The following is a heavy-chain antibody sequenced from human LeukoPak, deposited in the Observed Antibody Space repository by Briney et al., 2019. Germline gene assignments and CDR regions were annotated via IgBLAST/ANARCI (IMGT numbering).Heavy chain of an antibody. CDR2: ISSSSSYI. J-gene: IGHJ3*02. D-gene: IGHD3-22*01. CDR1: GFTFSSYS. V-gene: IGHV3-21*01. CDR3: ARGPSSNYDSTGYFSAFDI. Sequence: PGGSLRLSCAASGFTFSSYSMNWVRQAPGKGLEWVSSISSSSSYIYYADSVKGRFTISRDNAKNTLFLQMNSLRAEDTAVYYCARGPSSNYDSTGYFSAFDIWGQGTMVTVSS.